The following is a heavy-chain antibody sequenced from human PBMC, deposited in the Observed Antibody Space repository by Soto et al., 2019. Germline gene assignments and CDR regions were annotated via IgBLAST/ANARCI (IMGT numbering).Heavy chain of an antibody. Sequence: QVQLVQSGAEVKKPGSSVKVSCKASGGTFSSYAISWVRQAPGQGLEWMGGIIPIFGTANYAQKFQGRVKIAADESTSTAYMELSSLRSEDTAVYYCARGGWSAAAGTGYFDLWGRGTLVTVSS. D-gene: IGHD6-13*01. J-gene: IGHJ2*01. CDR3: ARGGWSAAAGTGYFDL. V-gene: IGHV1-69*01. CDR2: IIPIFGTA. CDR1: GGTFSSYA.